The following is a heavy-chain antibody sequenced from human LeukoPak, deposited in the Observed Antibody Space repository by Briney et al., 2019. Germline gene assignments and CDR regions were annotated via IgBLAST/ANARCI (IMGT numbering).Heavy chain of an antibody. V-gene: IGHV3-21*01. D-gene: IGHD5/OR15-5a*01. J-gene: IGHJ4*02. Sequence: GGSLRLSCAASGFTFSSYTMNWARQAQGKGLELVSIISSGSSYIHYADSVKDRFTISRDNAKNSLYLQMNSLRAEDAAVYYCARQKYLQGPDVEYFDYWGQGTLVTVSS. CDR3: ARQKYLQGPDVEYFDY. CDR2: ISSGSSYI. CDR1: GFTFSSYT.